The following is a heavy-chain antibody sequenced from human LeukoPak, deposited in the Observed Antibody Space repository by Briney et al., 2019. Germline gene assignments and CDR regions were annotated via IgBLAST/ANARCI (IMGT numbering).Heavy chain of an antibody. Sequence: SLSLSCAASGFTFXSYAMSWVRQAPGKGLEWVSAISGSGGSTYYADSVKGRFTISRDNSKNTLYLQMNSLRAEDTTVYYCALDGYNYADFDYWGQGTLVTVSS. V-gene: IGHV3-23*01. CDR3: ALDGYNYADFDY. D-gene: IGHD5-24*01. CDR1: GFTFXSYA. J-gene: IGHJ4*02. CDR2: ISGSGGST.